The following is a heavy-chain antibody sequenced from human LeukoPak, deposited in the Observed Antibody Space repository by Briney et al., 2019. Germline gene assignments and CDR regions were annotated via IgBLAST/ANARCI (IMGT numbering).Heavy chain of an antibody. J-gene: IGHJ5*02. CDR1: GYTFTNYY. V-gene: IGHV1-46*01. CDR2: INPSGGST. CDR3: ASDLGDSLTGTNWFDP. Sequence: ASVKVSCKASGYTFTNYYIHWVRQAPGQGLEWMGIINPSGGSTDYAQKFQGRVTMTRDTSTSTVYMELSSLRSEDTAVYYCASDLGDSLTGTNWFDPWGQGTLVTVSS. D-gene: IGHD1-14*01.